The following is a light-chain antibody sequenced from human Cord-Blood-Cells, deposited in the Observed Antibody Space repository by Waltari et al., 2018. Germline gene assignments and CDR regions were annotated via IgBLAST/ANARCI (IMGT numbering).Light chain of an antibody. CDR2: DAS. CDR1: QDISNY. CDR3: QQYDNLPPSLT. J-gene: IGKJ4*01. Sequence: DIQMTQSPSSLSASVGDRVTITCQASQDISNYLNWYQQKPGKAPKLLIYDASNLETGVPSRFSGSGSGTDFTFTISSLQPEDIATYYCQQYDNLPPSLTFGGGTKVEFK. V-gene: IGKV1-33*01.